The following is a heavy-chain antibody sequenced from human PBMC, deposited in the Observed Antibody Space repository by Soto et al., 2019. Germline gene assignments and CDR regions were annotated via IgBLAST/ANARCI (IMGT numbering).Heavy chain of an antibody. CDR3: ATDRQQLVLIAFDY. Sequence: GGSLRLSCAASGFTFSSYAMSWVRQAPGKGLEWVSAISGSGGSTYYADSVKGRFTISRDNSKNTLYLQMNRLRAEDTAVYYCATDRQQLVLIAFDYWGQGTLVTVS. CDR2: ISGSGGST. CDR1: GFTFSSYA. D-gene: IGHD6-6*01. V-gene: IGHV3-23*01. J-gene: IGHJ4*02.